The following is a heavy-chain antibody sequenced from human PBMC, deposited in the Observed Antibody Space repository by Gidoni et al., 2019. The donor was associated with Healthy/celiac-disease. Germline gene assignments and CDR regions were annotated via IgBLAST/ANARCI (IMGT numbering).Heavy chain of an antibody. V-gene: IGHV4-34*01. CDR3: ARGSRIAAAY. CDR1: GGSFSGYY. D-gene: IGHD6-25*01. Sequence: QVQLQQWGAGLLKPSETLSRTCAVYGGSFSGYYWSWIRQPPGKGLEWIGEINHSGSTNYNPSLKSRVTISVDTSKNQFSLKLSSVTAADTAVYYCARGSRIAAAYWGQGTLVTVSS. CDR2: INHSGST. J-gene: IGHJ4*02.